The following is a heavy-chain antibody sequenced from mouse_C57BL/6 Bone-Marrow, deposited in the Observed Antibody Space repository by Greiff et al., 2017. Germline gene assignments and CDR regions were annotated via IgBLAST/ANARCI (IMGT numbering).Heavy chain of an antibody. J-gene: IGHJ2*01. CDR2: INPGTGGT. Sequence: EVQLQQSGPELVKPGASVKISCKASGYSFTGYYMNWVKQSPEKSLEWIGEINPGTGGTTYNQKFKAKATLTVDKSSSTAYMQLKSLTSEDSAVYYCARWYYGSSVLDYWGQGTTLTVSS. CDR3: ARWYYGSSVLDY. D-gene: IGHD1-1*01. V-gene: IGHV1-42*01. CDR1: GYSFTGYY.